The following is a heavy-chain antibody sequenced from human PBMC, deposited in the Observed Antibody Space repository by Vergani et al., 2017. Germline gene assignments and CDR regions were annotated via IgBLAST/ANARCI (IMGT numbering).Heavy chain of an antibody. J-gene: IGHJ4*02. Sequence: VQLVESGGGLVKPGGSLRLSCAASGFTFSSYSMNWVRQAPGKGLEWVSSISSSSSYIYYADSVKGRFTISRDNAKNSLYLQMNSLRAEDTAVYYCARVEGFGELRDYWGQGTLVTVSS. D-gene: IGHD3-10*01. V-gene: IGHV3-21*01. CDR1: GFTFSSYS. CDR3: ARVEGFGELRDY. CDR2: ISSSSSYI.